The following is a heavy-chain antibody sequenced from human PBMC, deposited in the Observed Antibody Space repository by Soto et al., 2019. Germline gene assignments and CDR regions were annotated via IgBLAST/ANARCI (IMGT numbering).Heavy chain of an antibody. V-gene: IGHV4-31*03. CDR1: GGSISSGGYY. J-gene: IGHJ5*02. CDR3: ARDTVTASWFDP. Sequence: QVQLQESGPGLVKPSQTLSLTCTVSGGSISSGGYYWSWIRQHPGKGLAWIGYIYYSGSTYCNPSLKSRVTISVDTSKNQFSLKLSSVTAADTAVYYCARDTVTASWFDPWGQGTLVTVSA. CDR2: IYYSGST. D-gene: IGHD4-17*01.